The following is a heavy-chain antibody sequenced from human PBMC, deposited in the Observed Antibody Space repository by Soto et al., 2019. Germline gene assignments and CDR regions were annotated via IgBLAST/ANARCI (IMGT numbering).Heavy chain of an antibody. CDR2: IYWDEGK. CDR1: GFSLSTRGGA. CDR3: AHGPRGYAYYFDY. J-gene: IGHJ4*02. D-gene: IGHD5-12*01. V-gene: IGHV2-5*02. Sequence: QITLKASGPTLVKPTQTITLTCTFSGFSLSTRGGAVGGFRQPPGKALEWLALIYWDEGKWYRPSLKTRLTITDDTAKNQVVQTMTNMDPVDKASYYCAHGPRGYAYYFDYWGQGTLVTVSS.